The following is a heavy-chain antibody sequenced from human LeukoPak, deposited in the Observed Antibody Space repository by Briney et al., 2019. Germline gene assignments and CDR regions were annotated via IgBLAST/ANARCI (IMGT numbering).Heavy chain of an antibody. D-gene: IGHD3-16*02. J-gene: IGHJ3*02. V-gene: IGHV1-8*01. CDR2: MNPNSGNT. CDR1: GYTFTSYD. Sequence: ASVKVSCKASGYTFTSYDINWVRQATGQGPEWMGWMNPNSGNTGYAQKFQGRVTMTRNTSISTAYMELSSLRSEDTAVYYCARGGHDYVWGSYPEAFDIWGQGTMVTVSS. CDR3: ARGGHDYVWGSYPEAFDI.